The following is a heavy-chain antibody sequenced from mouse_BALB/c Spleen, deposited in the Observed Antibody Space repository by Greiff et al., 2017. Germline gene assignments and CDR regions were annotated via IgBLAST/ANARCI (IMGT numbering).Heavy chain of an antibody. CDR3: ARDREYGNYEFAY. V-gene: IGHV5-4*02. CDR2: ISDGGSYT. CDR1: GFTFSDYY. Sequence: EVKLVESGGGLVKPGGSLKLSCAASGFTFSDYYMYWVRQTPEKRLEWVATISDGGSYTYYPDSVKGRFTISRDNAKNNLYLQMSSLKSEDTAMYYCARDREYGNYEFAYWGQGTLVTVSA. J-gene: IGHJ3*01. D-gene: IGHD2-10*02.